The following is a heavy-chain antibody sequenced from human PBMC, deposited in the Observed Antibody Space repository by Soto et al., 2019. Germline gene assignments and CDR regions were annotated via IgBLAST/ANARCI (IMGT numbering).Heavy chain of an antibody. Sequence: GGSLRLSCAASGFTFDDYSMHWVRQAPGKGLEWVSLISWDGRSTYYADSVRGRFTISRDNSKNSLYLQMNSLTTEDTAVYYCAKDGSVTDYTYLDYWGQGALVTVSS. J-gene: IGHJ4*02. V-gene: IGHV3-43*01. CDR1: GFTFDDYS. CDR3: AKDGSVTDYTYLDY. D-gene: IGHD4-4*01. CDR2: ISWDGRST.